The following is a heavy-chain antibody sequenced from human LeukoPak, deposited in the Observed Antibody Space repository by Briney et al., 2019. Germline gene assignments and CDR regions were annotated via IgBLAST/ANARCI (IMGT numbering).Heavy chain of an antibody. CDR2: ISYDGSNK. D-gene: IGHD1-26*01. CDR3: VKDRHYIISIMGI. J-gene: IGHJ4*02. CDR1: GFTFSSYA. Sequence: PGGSLRLSCAASGFTFSSYAMHWVRQAPGKGLEWVAVISYDGSNKYYADSVKGRFTISRDNSKNTLYLQMNSLRAEDTAVYYCVKDRHYIISIMGIWGQGNLVTVSS. V-gene: IGHV3-30*04.